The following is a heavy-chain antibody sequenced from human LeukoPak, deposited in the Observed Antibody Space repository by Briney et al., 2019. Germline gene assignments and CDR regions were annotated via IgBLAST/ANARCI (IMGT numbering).Heavy chain of an antibody. V-gene: IGHV3-23*01. CDR2: ISGSGGST. D-gene: IGHD6-19*01. CDR1: GFTFSSYS. J-gene: IGHJ4*02. CDR3: AKDQRVGSGWYLLDY. Sequence: GGSLRLSCAASGFTFSSYSMNWVRQAPGKGLEWVSAISGSGGSTYYADSVKGRFTISRDNSKNTLYLQMNSLRAEDTAVYYCAKDQRVGSGWYLLDYWGQGTLVTVSS.